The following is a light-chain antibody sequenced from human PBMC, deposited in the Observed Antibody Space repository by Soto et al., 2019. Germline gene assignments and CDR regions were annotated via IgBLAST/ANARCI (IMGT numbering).Light chain of an antibody. CDR2: AAS. CDR1: QSVSSN. J-gene: IGKJ1*01. V-gene: IGKV3-15*01. Sequence: EIVMTQSPATLSVSPGERATLSCRASQSVSSNVAWYKQKPGQATRLLIYAASTGATGIPDRVSGSGAGTEVTRTISSLQSEDCAVDVCQQYSNWPRTFGQGTKVDIK. CDR3: QQYSNWPRT.